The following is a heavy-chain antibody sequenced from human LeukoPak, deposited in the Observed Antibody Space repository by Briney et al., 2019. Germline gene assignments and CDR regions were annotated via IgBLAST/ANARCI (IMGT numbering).Heavy chain of an antibody. V-gene: IGHV4-39*02. CDR3: VRLLGGYFAGNTFDI. Sequence: PETLSLTRTVSGGSVSSRPHFWAWIRQTPGKGLEWIGTIYYTGSADYNPSLKSRVTMSVDTSKDHFSLNLSSVTAADTAVYFCVRLLGGYFAGNTFDIWGQGTVVSVSS. J-gene: IGHJ3*02. D-gene: IGHD3-9*01. CDR2: IYYTGSA. CDR1: GGSVSSRPHF.